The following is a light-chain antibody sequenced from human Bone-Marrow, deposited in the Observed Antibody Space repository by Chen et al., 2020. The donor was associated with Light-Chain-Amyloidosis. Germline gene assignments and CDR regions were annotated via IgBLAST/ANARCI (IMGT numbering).Light chain of an antibody. J-gene: IGLJ1*01. CDR2: EVT. Sequence: QSALTHPASVSGSPGQSITIPCTGTSSDVGGDNHVSWYQQHPDKAPKLMIYEVTNRPSWVPDRFSGSKADNTDSLTISGLQTEDEADYFCSSYTITNTLVFGSGTRVTVL. V-gene: IGLV2-14*01. CDR3: SSYTITNTLV. CDR1: SSDVGGDNH.